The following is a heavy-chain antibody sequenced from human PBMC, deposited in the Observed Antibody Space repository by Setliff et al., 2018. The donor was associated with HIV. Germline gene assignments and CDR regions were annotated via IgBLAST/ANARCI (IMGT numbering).Heavy chain of an antibody. CDR1: GVSIVSGGFY. V-gene: IGHV4-31*03. J-gene: IGHJ6*03. CDR3: ARGVVDYDFWSGSGDYYYMDV. D-gene: IGHD3-3*01. Sequence: PSETLSLTCSVSGVSIVSGGFYFSWIRHHPGKGLEWIGTVYYTGKTYYNPSLQSRLTMSADTSKNQLYLKMSSVTAADTAVYYCARGVVDYDFWSGSGDYYYMDVWGKGTTVTVSS. CDR2: VYYTGKT.